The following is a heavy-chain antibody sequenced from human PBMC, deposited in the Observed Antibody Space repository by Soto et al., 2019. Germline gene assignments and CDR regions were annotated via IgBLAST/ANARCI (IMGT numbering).Heavy chain of an antibody. D-gene: IGHD3-22*01. Sequence: SETLSLTCTVSGGSISSYYWSWIRQPPGKGLEWIGYIYYSGSTNYNPSLKSRVTISVDTSKNQFSLKLSSVTAADTAVYYCERQPDYYDSSGYYYAGGSYYYYYGMDVWGQGATVTVSS. J-gene: IGHJ6*02. CDR3: ERQPDYYDSSGYYYAGGSYYYYYGMDV. CDR1: GGSISSYY. CDR2: IYYSGST. V-gene: IGHV4-59*08.